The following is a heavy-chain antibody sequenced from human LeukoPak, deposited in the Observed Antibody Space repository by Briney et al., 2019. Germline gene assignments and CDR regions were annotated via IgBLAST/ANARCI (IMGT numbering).Heavy chain of an antibody. CDR3: ARKAPYSPGYSQD. Sequence: PSETLSLTCTVSGGSITSYFWTWIRQPPGKGLEWIGYIYHSGTTNYNPSLKSRVTISVDTSKSQFSLKLSSVTAADTAVYHCARKAPYSPGYSQDWGQGTLVTVSS. CDR2: IYHSGTT. V-gene: IGHV4-59*01. D-gene: IGHD2-15*01. CDR1: GGSITSYF. J-gene: IGHJ1*01.